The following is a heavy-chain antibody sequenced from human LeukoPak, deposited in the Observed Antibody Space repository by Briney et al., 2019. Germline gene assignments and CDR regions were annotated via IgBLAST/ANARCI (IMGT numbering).Heavy chain of an antibody. D-gene: IGHD6-13*01. Sequence: GGSLRLSCAASGFTFSTYWMSWVRQAPGEGLEGVASIKQDGTEKYYVDSVKGRFTISRDNAKNSLYLQMNSLRAEDTAVYYCARDRRLAAAGVFFDYWGQGTLVTVSS. CDR3: ARDRRLAAAGVFFDY. J-gene: IGHJ4*02. CDR1: GFTFSTYW. V-gene: IGHV3-7*03. CDR2: IKQDGTEK.